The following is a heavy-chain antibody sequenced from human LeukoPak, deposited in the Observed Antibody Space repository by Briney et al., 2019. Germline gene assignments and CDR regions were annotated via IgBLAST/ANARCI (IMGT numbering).Heavy chain of an antibody. D-gene: IGHD3-22*01. V-gene: IGHV4-38-2*02. J-gene: IGHJ4*02. CDR2: IYHSGST. CDR1: GYSISSDYY. Sequence: SETLSLTCTVSGYSISSDYYWGWIRQPPGKGLEWIGSIYHSGSTYYNPSLKSRVTISVDTSKNQFSLKLSSVTAADTAVYYCARERNYYDSSGYPDYWGQGTLVTVSS. CDR3: ARERNYYDSSGYPDY.